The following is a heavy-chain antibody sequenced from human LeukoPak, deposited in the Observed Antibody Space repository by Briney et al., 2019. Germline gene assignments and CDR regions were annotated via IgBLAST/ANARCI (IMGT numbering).Heavy chain of an antibody. V-gene: IGHV1-69*06. CDR3: ARGRAVYYMDV. CDR1: GDTFSNYA. D-gene: IGHD6-19*01. Sequence: SVKVSCKASGDTFSNYAISWVRQAPGQGLEWMGGIIPIFGTAKYAQKFQGRVTITADTSTSTAYMELSSLRSEDTAVYYCARGRAVYYMDVWGKGTTVTVSS. CDR2: IIPIFGTA. J-gene: IGHJ6*03.